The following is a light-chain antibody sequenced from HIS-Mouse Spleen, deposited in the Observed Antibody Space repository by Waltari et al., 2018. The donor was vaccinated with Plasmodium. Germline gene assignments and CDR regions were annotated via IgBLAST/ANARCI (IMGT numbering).Light chain of an antibody. Sequence: SYELTQPPSVSVSPGQTARITCSGDALPKKYAYWYQQKSGQAPVLVIYEDSKRPSGIRERFAGSMSGTMDTLTISGAQVEDEADYYCYSTDSSGNHRVFGGGTKLTVL. V-gene: IGLV3-10*01. J-gene: IGLJ3*02. CDR1: ALPKKY. CDR2: EDS. CDR3: YSTDSSGNHRV.